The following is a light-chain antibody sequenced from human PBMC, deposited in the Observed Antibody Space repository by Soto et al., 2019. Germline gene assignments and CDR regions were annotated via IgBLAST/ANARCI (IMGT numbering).Light chain of an antibody. J-gene: IGKJ1*01. CDR1: QSVTSNY. V-gene: IGKV3-20*01. Sequence: EIVLTQSPGTLSLSPGERATLSCRASQSVTSNYLAWYQQKPGQAPGLLIYDTSTRASGVPDRFSGSGSGTEFTLTISRLEPEDFAVYYCQQYGTSPQTFGQGTKADFK. CDR3: QQYGTSPQT. CDR2: DTS.